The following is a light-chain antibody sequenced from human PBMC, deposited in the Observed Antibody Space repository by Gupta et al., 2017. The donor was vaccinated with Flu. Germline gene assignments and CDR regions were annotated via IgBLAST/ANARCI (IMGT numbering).Light chain of an antibody. CDR2: GAS. J-gene: IGKJ2*01. CDR3: QYYGTSLYT. V-gene: IGKV3-20*01. CDR1: PSIDSKY. Sequence: EVVFTQSPGTLSLPLRETATLSCRASPSIDSKYLAWYQQKRGLAPRLLIFGASSRATDIPDRFTGSGSGTDFTLTIDRLEPEDFAVYYCQYYGTSLYTFGQGTKLEI.